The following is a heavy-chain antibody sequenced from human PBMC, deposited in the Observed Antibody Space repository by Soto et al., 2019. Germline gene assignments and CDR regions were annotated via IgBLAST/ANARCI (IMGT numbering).Heavy chain of an antibody. CDR1: GFTFSSYG. J-gene: IGHJ6*02. Sequence: GGSLRLSCAASGFTFSSYGMHWVRQAPGKGLEWVAVISYDGSNKYYADSVKGRFTISRDNSKNTLYLQMNSLRAEDTAVCYCAKAYSISESYYYYGMDVWGQGTTVTVSS. V-gene: IGHV3-30*18. CDR2: ISYDGSNK. D-gene: IGHD4-4*01. CDR3: AKAYSISESYYYYGMDV.